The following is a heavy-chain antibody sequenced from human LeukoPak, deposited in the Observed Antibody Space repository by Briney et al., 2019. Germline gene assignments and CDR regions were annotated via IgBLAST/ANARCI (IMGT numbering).Heavy chain of an antibody. CDR3: ARVSGGTYPDY. D-gene: IGHD1-26*01. CDR2: IYYSGST. CDR1: GGSIGSYN. J-gene: IGHJ4*02. V-gene: IGHV4-59*01. Sequence: PSETLSLTCTVSGGSIGSYNWSWIRQPPGKGLEWIGYIYYSGSTNYNPSLKSRVTISVDTSKNQFSLKLSSVTAADTAVYYCARVSGGTYPDYWGQGTLVTVSP.